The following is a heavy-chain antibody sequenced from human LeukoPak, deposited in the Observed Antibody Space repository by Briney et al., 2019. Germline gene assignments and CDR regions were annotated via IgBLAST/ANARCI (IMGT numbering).Heavy chain of an antibody. CDR1: GYTFTDYG. CDR3: ATLRRSGWYIGD. Sequence: ASVKVSCKASGYTFTDYGITWVRQAPGQGLEYMGWINTYDGSTKFAEKVQARVTMTTDTSTSTAYMELRNLRSDDTAMYYCATLRRSGWYIGDWGQGTLVTVSS. CDR2: INTYDGST. D-gene: IGHD6-19*01. J-gene: IGHJ4*02. V-gene: IGHV1-18*01.